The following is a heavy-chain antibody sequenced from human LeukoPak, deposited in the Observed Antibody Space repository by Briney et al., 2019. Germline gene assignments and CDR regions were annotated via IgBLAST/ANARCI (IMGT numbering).Heavy chain of an antibody. CDR3: ASILWLYYYGRGGAFDI. D-gene: IGHD3-10*02. Sequence: GGSLRLSCAASGFTFSDFWMSWVRQAPGKGPEWVANIKKDGSEKYYVDSVEGRFTISRDNAKNSLYLQMSSLRAEDTAVYYCASILWLYYYGRGGAFDIWGQGTLVTVSS. J-gene: IGHJ3*02. CDR1: GFTFSDFW. CDR2: IKKDGSEK. V-gene: IGHV3-7*01.